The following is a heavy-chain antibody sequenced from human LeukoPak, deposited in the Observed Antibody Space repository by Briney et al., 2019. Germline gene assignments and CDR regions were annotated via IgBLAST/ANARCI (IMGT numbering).Heavy chain of an antibody. CDR2: INPSGGYT. J-gene: IGHJ4*02. CDR1: GYTFTGYY. CDR3: ARQEDSSGYYHYY. D-gene: IGHD3-22*01. V-gene: IGHV1-46*01. Sequence: ASVKVSCKASGYTFTGYYMHWVRQAPGQGLEWMGIINPSGGYTTYAQKFQGRVTMTRDTSTSTVSMELSSLRSGDTAVYFCARQEDSSGYYHYYWGQGTLVTVSS.